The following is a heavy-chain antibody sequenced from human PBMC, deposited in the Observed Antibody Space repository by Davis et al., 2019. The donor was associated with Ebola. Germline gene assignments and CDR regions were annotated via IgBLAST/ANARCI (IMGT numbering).Heavy chain of an antibody. J-gene: IGHJ5*02. CDR1: GGTFSSYA. Sequence: AASVKVSCKASGGTFSSYAISWVRQAPGQGLEWMGRIIPILGIANYAQKFQGRVTITADKSTSTAYMELSSLRSEDTAVYYCARDGVAADIDWFDPWGQGTLVTVSS. CDR2: IIPILGIA. V-gene: IGHV1-69*04. CDR3: ARDGVAADIDWFDP. D-gene: IGHD6-13*01.